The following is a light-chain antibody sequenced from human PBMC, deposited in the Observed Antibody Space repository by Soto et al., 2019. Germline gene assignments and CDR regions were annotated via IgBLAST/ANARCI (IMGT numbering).Light chain of an antibody. V-gene: IGLV2-14*01. Sequence: QSVLTQPASVSGSPGQSITISCTGPSSDVGGYNYVSWYQQHPGKAPKLMIYDVSNRPSGVSNRFSGSKSGNTASLTISGLQAEDEADYYCSSYTSSSTWVFGTGTKVTVL. J-gene: IGLJ1*01. CDR2: DVS. CDR1: SSDVGGYNY. CDR3: SSYTSSSTWV.